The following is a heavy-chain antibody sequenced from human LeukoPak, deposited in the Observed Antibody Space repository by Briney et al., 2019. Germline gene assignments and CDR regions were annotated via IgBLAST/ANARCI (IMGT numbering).Heavy chain of an antibody. J-gene: IGHJ4*02. D-gene: IGHD2-2*01. CDR3: ARVYCSSTSCYGARDY. V-gene: IGHV1-24*01. CDR1: GYTLTELS. CDR2: FDPEDGET. Sequence: ASVKVSCKVSGYTLTELSMHWVRQAPGKGLEWMGGFDPEDGETIYAQKFQGRVTITRDTSASTAYMELSSLRSEDTAVYYCARVYCSSTSCYGARDYWGQGTLVTVSS.